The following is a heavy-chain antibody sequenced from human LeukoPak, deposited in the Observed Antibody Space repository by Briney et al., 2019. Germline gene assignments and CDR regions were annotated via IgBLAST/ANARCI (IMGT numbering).Heavy chain of an antibody. D-gene: IGHD3-22*01. CDR3: ARDSTMYYYDSSGYSLGKYYYYYGMDV. J-gene: IGHJ6*02. Sequence: SQTLSLTCAISGDSFSSNSAAWNWIRQSPSRGLEWLGRTYYRSKWYNDYAVSVKSRITINPDTSKNQFSLQLNSVTPEDTAVYYCARDSTMYYYDSSGYSLGKYYYYYGMDVWGQGTTVTVSS. CDR1: GDSFSSNSAA. CDR2: TYYRSKWYN. V-gene: IGHV6-1*01.